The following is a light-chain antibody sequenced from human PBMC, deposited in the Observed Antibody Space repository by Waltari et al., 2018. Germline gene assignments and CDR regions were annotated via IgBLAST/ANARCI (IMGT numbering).Light chain of an antibody. Sequence: QSALTQPRSVSGSPGQSVTISCTGTSSDVGGYNYVSWYQQHPGKAPKLMIYAVSKRPAGVPDLFSGSKSGNTASLTISGLQAEDEADYYCCSYAGSYHVVFGGGTKLTIL. V-gene: IGLV2-11*01. CDR3: CSYAGSYHVV. J-gene: IGLJ2*01. CDR1: SSDVGGYNY. CDR2: AVS.